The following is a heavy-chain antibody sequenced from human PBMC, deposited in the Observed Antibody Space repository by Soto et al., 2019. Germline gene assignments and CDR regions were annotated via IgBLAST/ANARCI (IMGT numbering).Heavy chain of an antibody. J-gene: IGHJ5*02. CDR1: GFTFSNYA. CDR2: ISGSGGST. CDR3: AKGQSTYYDFWSRYYDWFDP. D-gene: IGHD3-3*01. V-gene: IGHV3-23*01. Sequence: GGSLRLSCAASGFTFSNYAMSWVRQAPGKGLEWISTISGSGGSTYYADSVKGRFIISRDNSKNTLYLQMNSLRAEDTAVYYCAKGQSTYYDFWSRYYDWFDPWGQGTLVTVSS.